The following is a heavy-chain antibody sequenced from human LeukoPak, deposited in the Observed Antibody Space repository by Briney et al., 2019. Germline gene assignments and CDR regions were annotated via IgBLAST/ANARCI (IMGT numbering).Heavy chain of an antibody. CDR2: IYSGGST. Sequence: GGSLRLSCAASGFTVSSNYMSWVRQAPGKGLEWVSVIYSGGSTYYADSVKGRFTISRDNSKNTLYLQMNSLRAEDTAVYYCAAARSSSGRDAFDIWGQGTMVTVSS. V-gene: IGHV3-53*01. D-gene: IGHD6-13*01. J-gene: IGHJ3*02. CDR1: GFTVSSNY. CDR3: AAARSSSGRDAFDI.